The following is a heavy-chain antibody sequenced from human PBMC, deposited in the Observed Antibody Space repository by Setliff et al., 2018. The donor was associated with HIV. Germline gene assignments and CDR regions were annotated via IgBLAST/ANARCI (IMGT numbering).Heavy chain of an antibody. D-gene: IGHD2-8*02. CDR1: GGSIGSGIYY. V-gene: IGHV4-61*09. Sequence: PSETLSLTCTVSGGSIGSGIYYWIWIRQPAGKGLEWIGHVYTTGGTNYNPSLEGRLTISVDTSRNQFSLRLSSVTAADTAVYYCARAPTGVTNAFDIWGQGTMVTVSS. J-gene: IGHJ3*02. CDR2: VYTTGGT. CDR3: ARAPTGVTNAFDI.